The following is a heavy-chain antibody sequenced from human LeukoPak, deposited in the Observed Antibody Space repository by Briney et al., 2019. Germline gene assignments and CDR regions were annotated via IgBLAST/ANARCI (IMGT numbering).Heavy chain of an antibody. V-gene: IGHV3-11*01. CDR1: GFTFSDYY. Sequence: GGSLRLSCVASGFTFSDYYMSWIRQAPGEGLEWVSYISSSETTIYYADSVKGRFTISRDNAKNSLYLQMNSLRAEDTAVYYCAKDRYYYDSSGYRAGPVFDYWGQGILVTVSS. CDR2: ISSSETTI. D-gene: IGHD3-22*01. CDR3: AKDRYYYDSSGYRAGPVFDY. J-gene: IGHJ4*02.